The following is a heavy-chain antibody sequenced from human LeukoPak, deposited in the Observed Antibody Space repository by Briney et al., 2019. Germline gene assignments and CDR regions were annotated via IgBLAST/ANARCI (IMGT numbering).Heavy chain of an antibody. D-gene: IGHD3-22*01. CDR3: ARDPGARGDNSGYYRLYFDY. J-gene: IGHJ4*02. Sequence: SETLSLTCTVSGGSISSYYWSWIRQPPGKGLEWIGYIYYSGSTNYNPSLKSRVTISVDTSKNQFSLKLSSVTPEDTAVYYCARDPGARGDNSGYYRLYFDYWGQGTLVTVSS. CDR2: IYYSGST. CDR1: GGSISSYY. V-gene: IGHV4-59*12.